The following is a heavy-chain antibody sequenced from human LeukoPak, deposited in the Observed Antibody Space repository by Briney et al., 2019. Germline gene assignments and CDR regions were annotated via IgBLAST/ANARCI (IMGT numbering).Heavy chain of an antibody. CDR1: GGSISSYY. CDR3: ARGVPAATLDY. D-gene: IGHD2-15*01. CDR2: IYYSGST. Sequence: SETLSLTCTVSGGSISSYYWSWIRQPPGKGLEYIGYIYYSGSTYYNPSLKSRVTISVDTSKNQFSLKLSSVTAADTAVYYCARGVPAATLDYWGQGTLVTVSS. V-gene: IGHV4-30-4*08. J-gene: IGHJ4*02.